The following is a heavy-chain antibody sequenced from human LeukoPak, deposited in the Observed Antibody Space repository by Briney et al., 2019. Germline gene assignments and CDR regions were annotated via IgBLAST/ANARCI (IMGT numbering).Heavy chain of an antibody. D-gene: IGHD5-24*01. CDR2: IYSGGST. V-gene: IGHV3-53*01. Sequence: GGSLRLSCAASGFTVSSNYMSWVRQAPGKGLEWVSVIYSGGSTYYADSVKGRFTISRDNSKNTLYLQMNSLRAEDTAVYYCARGLVEMATIYFDYWGQETLVTVSS. CDR1: GFTVSSNY. J-gene: IGHJ4*02. CDR3: ARGLVEMATIYFDY.